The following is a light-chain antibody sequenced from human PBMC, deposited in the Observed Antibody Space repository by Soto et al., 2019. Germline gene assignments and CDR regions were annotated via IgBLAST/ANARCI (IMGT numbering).Light chain of an antibody. J-gene: IGLJ1*01. Sequence: QSALTQPASLSGSPGQSITITCTGTSSDVGGYKYVSWYQQHPGKAPKLLIYVVSSRPSGVSDRFSGSKAGNTASLTISGLQAEDEADYYCSSYTTTSTYVFGTGTKVTVL. CDR1: SSDVGGYKY. CDR2: VVS. CDR3: SSYTTTSTYV. V-gene: IGLV2-14*01.